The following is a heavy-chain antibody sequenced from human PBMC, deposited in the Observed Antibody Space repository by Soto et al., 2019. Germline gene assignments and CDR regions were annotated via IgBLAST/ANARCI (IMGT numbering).Heavy chain of an antibody. Sequence: QVQLVQSGAEVKKPGSSVKVSCQASGGTFSSYAISWVRQAPGQGLEWMGGIIPIFSTPNYAQKFQGGVTITADDSPSTAYMELSSLRSEYTAVYYCARDNGQRDYYDSRLDAFDIWGQATMVTVSS. D-gene: IGHD3-22*01. CDR2: IIPIFSTP. V-gene: IGHV1-69*01. CDR1: GGTFSSYA. CDR3: ARDNGQRDYYDSRLDAFDI. J-gene: IGHJ3*02.